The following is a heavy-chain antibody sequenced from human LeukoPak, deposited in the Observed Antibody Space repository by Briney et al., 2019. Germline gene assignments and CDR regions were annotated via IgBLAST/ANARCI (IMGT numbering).Heavy chain of an antibody. V-gene: IGHV1-2*02. D-gene: IGHD3-22*01. CDR1: GYTFTGYY. Sequence: ASVKVSCKASGYTFTGYYMHWVRQAPGQGLDQMGWINPNSGGTNYAQKFQGRVTMTRDTSISTAYMELSRLRSDDTAVYYCARDFYGYYDSSGYYHYFDYWGQGTLVTVSS. CDR3: ARDFYGYYDSSGYYHYFDY. J-gene: IGHJ4*02. CDR2: INPNSGGT.